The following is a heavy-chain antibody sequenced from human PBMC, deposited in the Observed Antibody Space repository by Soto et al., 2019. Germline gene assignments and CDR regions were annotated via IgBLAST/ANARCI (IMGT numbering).Heavy chain of an antibody. V-gene: IGHV4-34*01. Sequence: PSETLSLTCAVYGGSFSGYCWSWIRQPPGKGLEWIGEINHSGRTNYNPSLKSRATISVDTSKSQFSLKLSSVTAADTAVYYCARGRKYYDFWSGYSHPRYSFNYWGQGPLVTVSS. CDR2: INHSGRT. D-gene: IGHD3-3*01. CDR3: ARGRKYYDFWSGYSHPRYSFNY. J-gene: IGHJ4*02. CDR1: GGSFSGYC.